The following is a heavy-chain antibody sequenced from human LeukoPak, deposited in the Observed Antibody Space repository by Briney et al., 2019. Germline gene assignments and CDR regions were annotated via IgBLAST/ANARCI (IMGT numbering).Heavy chain of an antibody. J-gene: IGHJ4*02. CDR3: ARGLSY. V-gene: IGHV4-34*01. Sequence: TSETLSLTCAVYGGSFSGYYWSWIRQPPGKGLEWIGEINHSGSTNYNPSLKSRVTMSVDTSKNQFSLKLSSVTAADTAVYYCARGLSYWGQGTLVTVSS. CDR2: INHSGST. CDR1: GGSFSGYY.